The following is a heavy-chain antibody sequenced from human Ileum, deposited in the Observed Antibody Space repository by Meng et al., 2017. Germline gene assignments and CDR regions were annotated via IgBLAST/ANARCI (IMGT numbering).Heavy chain of an antibody. CDR3: ARRTGEVDLLDY. V-gene: IGHV4-39*01. Sequence: LQLQESGPGLVKPLEPLSLMRTVSGGSISSSSHCCDWIRQPPGKGLEWIGSICYSGNTYYNPSLKSRVSMSVDTSKKQISLKLNSVTAADTAVYYCARRTGEVDLLDYWGQGTLVTVSS. J-gene: IGHJ4*02. CDR1: GGSISSSSHC. D-gene: IGHD7-27*01. CDR2: ICYSGNT.